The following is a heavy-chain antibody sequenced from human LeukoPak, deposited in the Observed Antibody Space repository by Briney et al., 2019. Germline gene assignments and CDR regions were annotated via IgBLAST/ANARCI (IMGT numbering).Heavy chain of an antibody. D-gene: IGHD6-13*01. CDR3: ARVGAAAGGVYFDY. CDR2: ISGSISHT. Sequence: GGSLRLSCAASGFTFSSYEMNWVRQAPGKGLEWVSYISGSISHTNYADFVRGRFTISRDNTRNSLHLQMNSLRAEDTAVYYCARVGAAAGGVYFDYWGQGTLVTVSS. CDR1: GFTFSSYE. J-gene: IGHJ4*02. V-gene: IGHV3-48*03.